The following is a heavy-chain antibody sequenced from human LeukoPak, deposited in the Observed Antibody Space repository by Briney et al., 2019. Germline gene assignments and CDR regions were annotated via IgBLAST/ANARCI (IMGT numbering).Heavy chain of an antibody. J-gene: IGHJ4*02. D-gene: IGHD6-13*01. CDR3: ARHSGPYTSSWFDY. CDR1: GGSISSSSFY. V-gene: IGHV4-39*01. CDR2: IYYSGST. Sequence: SETLSLTCTVSGGSISSSSFYRGWIRQPPGKGLEWIGSIYYSGSTYYNPSLKSRVTISVDTSKNQFSLKLSSVTAADTAVYYCARHSGPYTSSWFDYWGQGTLVTVSS.